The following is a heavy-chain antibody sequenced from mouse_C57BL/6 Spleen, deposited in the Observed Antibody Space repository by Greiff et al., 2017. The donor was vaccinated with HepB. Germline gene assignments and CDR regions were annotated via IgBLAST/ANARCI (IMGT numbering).Heavy chain of an antibody. J-gene: IGHJ4*01. V-gene: IGHV3-6*01. CDR1: GYSITSGYY. D-gene: IGHD1-1*01. Sequence: DVQLQESGPGLVKPSQSLSLTCSVTGYSITSGYYWNWIRQFPGNKLEWMGYISYDGSNNYNPSLKNRISITRDTSKNQFFLKLNSVTTEDTATYDGARDLSSYDAMDYWGQGTSVTVSS. CDR2: ISYDGSN. CDR3: ARDLSSYDAMDY.